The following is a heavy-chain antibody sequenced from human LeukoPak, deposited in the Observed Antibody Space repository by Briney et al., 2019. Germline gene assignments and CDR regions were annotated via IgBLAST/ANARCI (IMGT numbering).Heavy chain of an antibody. D-gene: IGHD2-21*01. CDR2: IYHSGST. CDR1: GYSINSGYY. CDR3: ARDLNGGEGAGC. Sequence: SETLSLTCAVSGYSINSGYYWGWIRQPPGKGLEWIGSIYHSGSTYYNPSLKSRVTISVDTSKNQFSLKLSSVTAADTAVYYCARDLNGGEGAGCWGQGTLVTVSS. J-gene: IGHJ4*02. V-gene: IGHV4-38-2*02.